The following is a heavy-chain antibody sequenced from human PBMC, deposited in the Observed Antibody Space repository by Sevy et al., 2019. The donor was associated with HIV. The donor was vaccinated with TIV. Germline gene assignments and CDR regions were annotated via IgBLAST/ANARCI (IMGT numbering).Heavy chain of an antibody. D-gene: IGHD6-19*01. CDR1: GFTFSTYG. CDR3: ARDYNSGWRKLNLFDP. Sequence: GGSLRLSCAASGFTFSTYGMNWVRQAPGKGLEWVSSISSTSSYIDYAYSVKGRFTISRDNAKNSLYLQMNNLRAEDTALYYCARDYNSGWRKLNLFDPWGQGTLVTVSS. CDR2: ISSTSSYI. V-gene: IGHV3-21*01. J-gene: IGHJ5*02.